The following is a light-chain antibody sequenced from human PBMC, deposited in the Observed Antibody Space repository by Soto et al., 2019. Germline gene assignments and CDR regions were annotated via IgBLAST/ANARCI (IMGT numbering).Light chain of an antibody. J-gene: IGKJ4*01. V-gene: IGKV3-11*01. CDR1: HTVANF. Sequence: DTVLIQSPATLSLSPGERATLSCRASHTVANFLAWYQHKAGQAPRLLIYDVSNRATGIPARFSGSGSGTDFTLTISSLEHYDFAVYYCQQRSNWPPTFGGGTNVEIK. CDR2: DVS. CDR3: QQRSNWPPT.